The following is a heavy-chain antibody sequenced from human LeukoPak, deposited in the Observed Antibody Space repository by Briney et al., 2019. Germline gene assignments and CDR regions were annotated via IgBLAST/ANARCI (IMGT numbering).Heavy chain of an antibody. J-gene: IGHJ4*02. CDR1: GGTFSSYA. Sequence: SVKVSCKAAGGTFSSYAISWVRQAPGQGLEWMGRIIPILGIANYAQKFQGRVTITADKSTSTAYMELSSLRSEDTAVYYCAIVPYYYDSSGYYFVYWGQGTLVTVSS. CDR2: IIPILGIA. CDR3: AIVPYYYDSSGYYFVY. V-gene: IGHV1-69*04. D-gene: IGHD3-22*01.